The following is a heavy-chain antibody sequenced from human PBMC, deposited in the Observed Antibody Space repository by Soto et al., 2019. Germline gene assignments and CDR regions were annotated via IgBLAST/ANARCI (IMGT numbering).Heavy chain of an antibody. V-gene: IGHV3-66*01. CDR2: IYSGGST. CDR1: GFTVSSNY. D-gene: IGHD2-15*01. CDR3: ARDPECSGGSCLRTFDI. J-gene: IGHJ3*02. Sequence: GGSLRLSCAASGFTVSSNYMSWVRQAPGKGLEWVSVIYSGGSTYYADSVKGRFTISRDNSKNTLYLQMNSLRAEDTAVYYCARDPECSGGSCLRTFDIWGQGTMVTVSS.